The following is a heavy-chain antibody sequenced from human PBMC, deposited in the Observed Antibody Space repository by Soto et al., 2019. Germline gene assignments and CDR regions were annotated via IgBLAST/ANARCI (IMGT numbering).Heavy chain of an antibody. CDR1: GFTLSTYT. V-gene: IGHV3-23*01. CDR2: IISGGAT. CDR3: AKDPNRSSA. Sequence: EVQVLESGGGLVQPGGSLRLSCAASGFTLSTYTMSWVRQAPGKGPEWVSGIISGGATYYADSVQGRFTISRDNSKNTLYLQMTSLRAEDTAVYYCAKDPNRSSAWGQGTLVTVSS. D-gene: IGHD6-6*01. J-gene: IGHJ5*02.